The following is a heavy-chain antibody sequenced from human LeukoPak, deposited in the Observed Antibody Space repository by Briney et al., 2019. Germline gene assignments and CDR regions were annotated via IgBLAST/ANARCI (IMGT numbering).Heavy chain of an antibody. Sequence: GGSLRLSCAASGFTFSGYWMHWVRQPPGKGLVWVSRINSDESSTNYADSVKGRFTISRDNAKNTLYLQMNSLRAEDTAVYYCARARGLGYGDDVRWFDPWGQGTLVTVSS. D-gene: IGHD4-17*01. J-gene: IGHJ5*02. CDR3: ARARGLGYGDDVRWFDP. CDR1: GFTFSGYW. CDR2: INSDESST. V-gene: IGHV3-74*01.